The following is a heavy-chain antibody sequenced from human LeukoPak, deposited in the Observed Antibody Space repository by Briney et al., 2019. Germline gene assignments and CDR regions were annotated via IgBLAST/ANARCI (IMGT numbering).Heavy chain of an antibody. Sequence: HPGGSLRLSCAASGFTFSSYAMSWVRQAPGKGLEWVSAISGSGGSTYYADSVKGRFTISRDNSKNTLYLQMNSLRAEGTAVYYCAKDPPGYCSGGSCYASFDYWGQGTLSPSPQ. J-gene: IGHJ4*02. CDR2: ISGSGGST. CDR3: AKDPPGYCSGGSCYASFDY. D-gene: IGHD2-15*01. V-gene: IGHV3-23*01. CDR1: GFTFSSYA.